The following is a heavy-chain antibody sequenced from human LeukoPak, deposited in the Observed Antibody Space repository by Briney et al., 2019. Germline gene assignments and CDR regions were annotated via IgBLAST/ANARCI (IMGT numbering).Heavy chain of an antibody. Sequence: SETLSLTCTVSGGSISSSSYYWGWIRQPPGKGLEWIGSIYYSGSTYYNPSLKSRVTISVDTSKNQFSLKLSSVTAADTAVYYCARRAFGVVTRDAFDIWGQGTMVTVSS. CDR1: GGSISSSSYY. D-gene: IGHD3-3*01. CDR3: ARRAFGVVTRDAFDI. J-gene: IGHJ3*02. CDR2: IYYSGST. V-gene: IGHV4-39*07.